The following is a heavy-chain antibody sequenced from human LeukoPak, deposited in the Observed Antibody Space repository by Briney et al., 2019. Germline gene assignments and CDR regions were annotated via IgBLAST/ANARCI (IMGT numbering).Heavy chain of an antibody. Sequence: SETLSLTCTVSGGSISSYYWSWIRQPPGKGLEWIGYIYYSGSTNYNPSLKSRVTISVDTSKNQFSLKLSSVTAADTTVYYCASAEVYSSSWYPIDYWGQGTLVTVSS. D-gene: IGHD6-13*01. V-gene: IGHV4-59*01. J-gene: IGHJ4*02. CDR2: IYYSGST. CDR1: GGSISSYY. CDR3: ASAEVYSSSWYPIDY.